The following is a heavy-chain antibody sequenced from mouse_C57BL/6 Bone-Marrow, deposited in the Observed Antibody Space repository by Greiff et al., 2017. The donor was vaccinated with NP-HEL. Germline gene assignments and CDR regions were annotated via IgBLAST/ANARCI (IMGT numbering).Heavy chain of an antibody. V-gene: IGHV1-12*01. CDR2: IYPGNGDT. CDR3: ARSYYDYLYWYFDV. Sequence: LQQSGAELVRPGASVKMSCKASGYTFTSYNMHWVKQTPRQGLEWIGAIYPGNGDTSYNQKFKGKATLTVDKSSSTAYMQLSSLTSEDSAVYFCARSYYDYLYWYFDVWGTGTTVTVAS. CDR1: GYTFTSYN. J-gene: IGHJ1*03. D-gene: IGHD2-4*01.